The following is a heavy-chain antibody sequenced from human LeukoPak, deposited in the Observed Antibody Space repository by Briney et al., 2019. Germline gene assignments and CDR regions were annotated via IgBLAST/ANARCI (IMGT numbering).Heavy chain of an antibody. J-gene: IGHJ4*02. CDR1: GGSFSGYY. CDR3: ARSRTGSLGY. V-gene: IGHV4-34*01. Sequence: KPSETLSLTCAVYGGSFSGYYWSWIPQPPGKGREWIVEINHSGSTNYNPSLKSRVPISVDTSKNQFPLKLRSVTAADTAVYYCARSRTGSLGYWGQGTLVTVSS. D-gene: IGHD3/OR15-3a*01. CDR2: INHSGST.